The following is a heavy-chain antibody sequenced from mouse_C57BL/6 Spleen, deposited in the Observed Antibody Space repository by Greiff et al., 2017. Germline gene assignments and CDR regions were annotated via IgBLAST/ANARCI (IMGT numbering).Heavy chain of an antibody. J-gene: IGHJ3*01. V-gene: IGHV1-69*01. CDR3: ARLYDYDGGFAY. CDR1: GYTFTSYW. CDR2: IDPSDRYP. Sequence: VQLQQSGAELVMPGASVTLSCKASGYTFTSYWMHWVKQRPGQGLEWIGEIDPSDRYPNYNQKFKGKSTLTVDKSSCTAYMQLNILTSDDSSVYYCARLYDYDGGFAYWGQGTLITVSA. D-gene: IGHD2-4*01.